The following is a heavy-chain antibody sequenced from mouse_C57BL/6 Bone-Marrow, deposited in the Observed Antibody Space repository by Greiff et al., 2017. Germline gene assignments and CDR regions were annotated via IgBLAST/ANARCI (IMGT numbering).Heavy chain of an antibody. V-gene: IGHV1-82*01. CDR3: ASIYYGNYDAMDY. D-gene: IGHD2-1*01. J-gene: IGHJ4*01. CDR2: IYPGDGDT. Sequence: VQLQQSGPELVKPGASVKISCKASGYAFSSSWMNWVKQRPGKGLEWIGRIYPGDGDTNYNGKFKGKATLTADKSSSTAYMQLSSLTSEDSAVYFCASIYYGNYDAMDYWGQGTSVTVSS. CDR1: GYAFSSSW.